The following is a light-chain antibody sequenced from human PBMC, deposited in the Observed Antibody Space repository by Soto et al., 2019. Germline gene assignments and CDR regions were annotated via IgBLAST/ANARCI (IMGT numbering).Light chain of an antibody. CDR1: QSVSSSY. CDR2: GAS. Sequence: EIVLTQSPGTLSLSPGERATLSCRASQSVSSSYLAWYQQKPGQAPRLLIHGASTRATGIPARFSGSGSGTEFTLTISSLQSEDFAVYYCQQYNNWPPYTFGQGTKVDI. V-gene: IGKV3-15*01. CDR3: QQYNNWPPYT. J-gene: IGKJ2*01.